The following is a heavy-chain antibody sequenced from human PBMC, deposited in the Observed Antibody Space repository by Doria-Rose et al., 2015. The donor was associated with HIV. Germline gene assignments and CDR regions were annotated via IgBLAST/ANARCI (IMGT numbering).Heavy chain of an antibody. D-gene: IGHD1-26*01. CDR1: GGSISHYY. CDR2: IFDTEST. CDR3: ARVLSGTYDY. J-gene: IGHJ4*02. V-gene: IGHV4-59*01. Sequence: QVQLQESGPGLVKPSETLSLTCSVSGGSISHYYWSWIRQPPGKGLEYIGDIFDTESTNYSPSLKSRVSISIDTSKNKFSLRLSSVTAADTAVYYCARVLSGTYDYWVQRPLLTVSS.